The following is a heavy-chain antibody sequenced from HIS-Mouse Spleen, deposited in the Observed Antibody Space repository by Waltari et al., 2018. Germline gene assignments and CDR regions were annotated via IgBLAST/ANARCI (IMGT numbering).Heavy chain of an antibody. Sequence: QLQLQESGPGLVKPSETLSLTCTVSGGSISSSSYYRGWTRKPPGKGVEGIGSIYYSGSTCYNPSNKLRVTISVDTSRNQLSLKVCSVTAADTAVYYCAREIPYSSSWYDWYFDLWGRGTLVTVSS. V-gene: IGHV4-39*07. J-gene: IGHJ2*01. CDR2: IYYSGST. CDR1: GGSISSSSYY. D-gene: IGHD6-13*01. CDR3: AREIPYSSSWYDWYFDL.